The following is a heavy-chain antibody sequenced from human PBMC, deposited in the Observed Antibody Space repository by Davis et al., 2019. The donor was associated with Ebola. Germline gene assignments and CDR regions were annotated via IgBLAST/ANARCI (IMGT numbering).Heavy chain of an antibody. CDR3: ARGGSGWLVYSPFDP. D-gene: IGHD6-19*01. CDR1: GFTFSNFA. CDR2: IKQDGSEK. J-gene: IGHJ5*02. Sequence: GGSLKISCAASGFTFSNFAMTWVRQAPGKGLEWVANIKQDGSEKYYVDSVKGRFTISRDNAKNSLYLQMNSLRAEDTAVYYCARGGSGWLVYSPFDPWGQGTLVTVSS. V-gene: IGHV3-7*03.